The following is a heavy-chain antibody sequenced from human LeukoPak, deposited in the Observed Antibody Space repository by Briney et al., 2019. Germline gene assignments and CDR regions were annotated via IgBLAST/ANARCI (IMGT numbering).Heavy chain of an antibody. J-gene: IGHJ6*03. Sequence: ASVKVSCKASGGTFSSYAISWVRQAPGQGLEWVGGIIPKFGAANYAQKFQGRVTITTDESTSTAYMELSRLRSEDTAIFYCAAGFYDCWSETDYYYYMDVWGKGTTVTVSS. CDR2: IIPKFGAA. CDR3: AAGFYDCWSETDYYYYMDV. CDR1: GGTFSSYA. D-gene: IGHD3-3*01. V-gene: IGHV1-69*05.